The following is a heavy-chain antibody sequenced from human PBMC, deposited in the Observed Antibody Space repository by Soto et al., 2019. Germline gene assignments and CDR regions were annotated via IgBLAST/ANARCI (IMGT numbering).Heavy chain of an antibody. D-gene: IGHD3-10*01. CDR2: INAGNGNT. V-gene: IGHV1-3*01. CDR1: GYTFTSYA. Sequence: QVQLVQSGAEVKKPGASVKVSCKASGYTFTSYAMHWVRQAPGQRLEWMGWINAGNGNTKYSQKFQGRVTITRDTSASTAYMELSSLRSEDTAVYYCARDGRGRYPRVAFDYWGQGTLVTVSS. J-gene: IGHJ4*02. CDR3: ARDGRGRYPRVAFDY.